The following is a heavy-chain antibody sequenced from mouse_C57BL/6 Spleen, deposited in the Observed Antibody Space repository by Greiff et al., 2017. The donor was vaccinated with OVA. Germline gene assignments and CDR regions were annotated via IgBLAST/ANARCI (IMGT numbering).Heavy chain of an antibody. Sequence: DVQLVESGEGLVKPGGSLKLSCAASGFTFSSYAMSWVRQTPEKRLEWVAYISSGGDYIYYADTVKGRFTISRDNARNTLYLQMSSLKSEDTAMYYCTSSYQNYYAMDYWGQGTSVTVSS. CDR3: TSSYQNYYAMDY. D-gene: IGHD1-1*01. J-gene: IGHJ4*01. CDR1: GFTFSSYA. CDR2: ISSGGDYI. V-gene: IGHV5-9-1*02.